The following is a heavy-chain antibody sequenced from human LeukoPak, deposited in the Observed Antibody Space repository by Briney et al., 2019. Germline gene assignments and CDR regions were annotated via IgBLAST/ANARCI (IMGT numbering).Heavy chain of an antibody. Sequence: GGSLRLSCAASGFTFSSYAMSWVRQAPGKGLEWVSAISGSGGSTYYADSVKGRFTISRDNSKNTLDLQMNSLRAEDAAVYYCARHEPYNSGSHYDYWGQGTLVTVSS. D-gene: IGHD3-10*01. CDR2: ISGSGGST. J-gene: IGHJ4*02. CDR1: GFTFSSYA. CDR3: ARHEPYNSGSHYDY. V-gene: IGHV3-23*01.